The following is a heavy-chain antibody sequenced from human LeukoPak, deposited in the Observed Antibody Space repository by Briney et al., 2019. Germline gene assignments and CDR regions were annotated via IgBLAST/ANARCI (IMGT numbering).Heavy chain of an antibody. D-gene: IGHD7-27*01. J-gene: IGHJ5*02. CDR3: AKIDSSSLGPQGS. Sequence: GGSLRLSCAASGFTFSSYAMSWVRQAPGKGLEWISAISDGGGSTYYADSVKGRFTISRDNSKTTLFLQMNSLRAEDTAVYYCAKIDSSSLGPQGSWGQGTLVTVSS. CDR1: GFTFSSYA. V-gene: IGHV3-23*01. CDR2: ISDGGGST.